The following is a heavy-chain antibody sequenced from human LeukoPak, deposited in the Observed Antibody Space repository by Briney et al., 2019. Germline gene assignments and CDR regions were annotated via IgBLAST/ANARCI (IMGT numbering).Heavy chain of an antibody. J-gene: IGHJ6*02. CDR1: GYTFTSYG. Sequence: ASVEVSCKASGYTFTSYGISWVRQAPGQGLEWMGWISAYNGNTNYAQMLQGRVTMTTDTSTSTAYMELRSLRSDDTAVYYCARDPYSSGWYSIDYYYGMDVWGQGTTVTVSS. V-gene: IGHV1-18*01. CDR2: ISAYNGNT. CDR3: ARDPYSSGWYSIDYYYGMDV. D-gene: IGHD6-19*01.